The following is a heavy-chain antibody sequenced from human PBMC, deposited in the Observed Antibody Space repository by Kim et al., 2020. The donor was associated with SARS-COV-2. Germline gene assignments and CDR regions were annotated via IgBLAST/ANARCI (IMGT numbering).Heavy chain of an antibody. J-gene: IGHJ4*02. CDR2: INGNDGDT. CDR1: GFTFNNYA. V-gene: IGHV3-23*01. Sequence: GGSLRLSCVASGFTFNNYAMSWVRQAPGQGLEWVSTINGNDGDTYYADSVKGRFTISRDNSKNTLSLQMNSLRAEDTAIYYCASRSPIASAGTGWGQGTLVTVSS. CDR3: ASRSPIASAGTG. D-gene: IGHD6-13*01.